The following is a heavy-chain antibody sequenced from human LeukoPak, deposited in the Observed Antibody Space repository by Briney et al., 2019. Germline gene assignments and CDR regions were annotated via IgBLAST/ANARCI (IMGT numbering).Heavy chain of an antibody. V-gene: IGHV3-74*01. CDR3: ARDPRGGTLDY. CDR2: IHSDWRTT. D-gene: IGHD3-10*01. CDR1: GFTFSSYW. J-gene: IGHJ4*02. Sequence: AGSLTLSCAASGFTFSSYWMHWVRQAQGKGLVWVSRIHSDWRTTDYADSVKGRFTISRDNAKNTLNLQMNSLRAEDTAVYYCARDPRGGTLDYWGQGALVTVSS.